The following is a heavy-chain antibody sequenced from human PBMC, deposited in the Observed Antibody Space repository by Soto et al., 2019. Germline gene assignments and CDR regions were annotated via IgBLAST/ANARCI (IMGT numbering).Heavy chain of an antibody. J-gene: IGHJ4*02. CDR2: SILPFGTP. V-gene: IGHV1-69*12. CDR3: ARGSDYAGYLDY. D-gene: IGHD4-17*01. CDR1: GGTFSNYA. Sequence: QVRLVQSGAEVKKPGSSEKVSCKGSGGTFSNYAISWERQAPERGLEWMGGSILPFGTPNYAQKFQGRVTITADESMTTAYMELSGLRSEDTAVYYCARGSDYAGYLDYWGRGTLVTVSS.